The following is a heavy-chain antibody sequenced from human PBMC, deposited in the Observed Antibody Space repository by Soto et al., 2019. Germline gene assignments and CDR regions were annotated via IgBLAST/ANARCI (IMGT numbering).Heavy chain of an antibody. CDR1: GFTFSSYG. CDR3: ANIVVVVAATRDAFDI. D-gene: IGHD2-15*01. V-gene: IGHV3-30*18. Sequence: QVQLVESGGGVVQPGRSLRLSCAASGFTFSSYGMHWVRQAPGKGLEWVAVISYDGSNKYYADSVKGRFTISRDNSKNTLYLQMNSLRAEDTAVYYCANIVVVVAATRDAFDIWGQGTMVTVSS. J-gene: IGHJ3*02. CDR2: ISYDGSNK.